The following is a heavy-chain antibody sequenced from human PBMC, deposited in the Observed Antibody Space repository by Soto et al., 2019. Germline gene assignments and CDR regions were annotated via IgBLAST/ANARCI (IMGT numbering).Heavy chain of an antibody. V-gene: IGHV4-34*01. D-gene: IGHD3-9*01. Sequence: SETLSLTCAVYGGSFSGYYWSWIRQPPGKGLEWIGEINHSGSTNYNPSLKSRVTISVDTSKNQFSLKLSSVTAADTAVYYCARGQISVLRYFDWLLYLDYWGQGTLVTVSS. CDR1: GGSFSGYY. CDR2: INHSGST. CDR3: ARGQISVLRYFDWLLYLDY. J-gene: IGHJ4*02.